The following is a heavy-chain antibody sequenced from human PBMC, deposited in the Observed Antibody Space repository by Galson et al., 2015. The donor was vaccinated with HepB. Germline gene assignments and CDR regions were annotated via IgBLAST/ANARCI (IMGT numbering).Heavy chain of an antibody. D-gene: IGHD6-6*01. V-gene: IGHV3-9*01. Sequence: CAASGFTFDDYAMHWVRQAPGKGLEWVSAISWNSGSIGYADSVKGRFTISRDNSKNTLYLQMNSLRAEDTAVYYCARDVGGARPDFGYFDLWGRGTLVTVSS. J-gene: IGHJ2*01. CDR3: ARDVGGARPDFGYFDL. CDR1: GFTFDDYA. CDR2: ISWNSGSI.